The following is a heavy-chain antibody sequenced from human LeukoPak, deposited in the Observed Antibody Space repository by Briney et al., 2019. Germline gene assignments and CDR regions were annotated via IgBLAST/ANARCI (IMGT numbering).Heavy chain of an antibody. CDR1: GGSISSSSYY. D-gene: IGHD1-7*01. J-gene: IGHJ5*02. Sequence: SETLSLTCSVFGGSISSSSYYWGWSRQSPGKGLEWIASIYHDGNTFYNPSLKSRVAISVDTAKSQVSLRLRSVTAADTAVYYCAETNTQDWFDPWGQGTLVTVSS. V-gene: IGHV4-39*07. CDR2: IYHDGNT. CDR3: AETNTQDWFDP.